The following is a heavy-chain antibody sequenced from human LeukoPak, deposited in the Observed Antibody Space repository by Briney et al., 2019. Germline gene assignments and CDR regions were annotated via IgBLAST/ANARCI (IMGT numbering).Heavy chain of an antibody. D-gene: IGHD2-15*01. V-gene: IGHV3-23*01. CDR3: AKDWLMQMVGAPGN. Sequence: TGGSLRLSCAASGFTFSNAWMSWVRQAPEKGLEWISTISGSGGSTYYADSVKGRFTISRDNSKNTLYLQMDSLRAEDTAIYYCAKDWLMQMVGAPGNWGQGTLVTVSS. CDR1: GFTFSNAW. CDR2: ISGSGGST. J-gene: IGHJ4*02.